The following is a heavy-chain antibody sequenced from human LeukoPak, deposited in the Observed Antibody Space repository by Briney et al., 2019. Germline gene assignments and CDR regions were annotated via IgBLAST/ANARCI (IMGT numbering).Heavy chain of an antibody. CDR2: ISGSGGST. J-gene: IGHJ4*02. Sequence: GGSLRLSCAASGFTFSSYAMSWVRQAPGKGLDWVSAISGSGGSTDYADSVKGRFTISRDNSKNTLYLQMNSLRAEDTAVYYCAKERGGVPAAYERYLEYWGQGTLVTVSS. CDR3: AKERGGVPAAYERYLEY. V-gene: IGHV3-23*01. CDR1: GFTFSSYA. D-gene: IGHD2-2*01.